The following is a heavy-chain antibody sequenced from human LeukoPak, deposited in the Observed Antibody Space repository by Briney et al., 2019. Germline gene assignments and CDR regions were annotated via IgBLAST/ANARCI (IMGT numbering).Heavy chain of an antibody. V-gene: IGHV1-2*06. Sequence: GASVKVSCKASGYTFTSHYMHWVRQAPGQGLEWMGRIKPKSGDTKYTQRFQGRVTMTRDTSISTAYMELSGLRSDDTAVYYCARSAGYGDLAWGQGTLVTVS. J-gene: IGHJ5*02. CDR1: GYTFTSHY. CDR2: IKPKSGDT. CDR3: ARSAGYGDLA. D-gene: IGHD4-17*01.